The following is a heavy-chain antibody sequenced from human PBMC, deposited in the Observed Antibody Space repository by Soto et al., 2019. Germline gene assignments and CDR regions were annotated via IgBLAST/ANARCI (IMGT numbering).Heavy chain of an antibody. V-gene: IGHV4-59*08. D-gene: IGHD6-19*01. CDR3: ASHVNVPLAGTVFDS. CDR1: CNFFISVY. J-gene: IGHJ4*02. CDR2: IYNIGST. Sequence: SATLILSGSVTCNFFISVYGVSLRQHPGKGLEWIGYIYNIGSTNYNPSLRSRVTMSIDTSQEQFSLKLSSVTATDTAVYYFASHVNVPLAGTVFDSWCRVTRLTVSS.